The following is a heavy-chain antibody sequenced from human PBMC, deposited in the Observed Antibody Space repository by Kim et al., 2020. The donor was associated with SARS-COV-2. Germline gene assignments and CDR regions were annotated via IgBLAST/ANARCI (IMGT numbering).Heavy chain of an antibody. V-gene: IGHV1-58*01. CDR3: AAVGVPNLPLAFDY. D-gene: IGHD6-6*01. Sequence: SVKVSCKASGFTFTSSAVQWVRQARGQRLEWIGWIVVGSGNTNYAQKFQERVTITRDMSTSTAYMELSSLRSEDTAVYYCAAVGVPNLPLAFDYWGQGTLVTVSS. J-gene: IGHJ4*02. CDR1: GFTFTSSA. CDR2: IVVGSGNT.